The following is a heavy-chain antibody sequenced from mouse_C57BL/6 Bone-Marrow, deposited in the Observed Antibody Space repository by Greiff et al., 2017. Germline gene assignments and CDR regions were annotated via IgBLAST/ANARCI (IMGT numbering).Heavy chain of an antibody. J-gene: IGHJ3*01. Sequence: VQLQQPGAELVKPGASVKLSCKASGYTFTSYWMHWVKQRPGQGLEWIGMIHPNSGRTNYNENFKSKATLTVDKSSSTAYMQLSSLTSEDSAVYYCARGGYYYGISWFAYWGQGTLVPVSA. CDR1: GYTFTSYW. D-gene: IGHD1-1*01. CDR3: ARGGYYYGISWFAY. CDR2: IHPNSGRT. V-gene: IGHV1-64*01.